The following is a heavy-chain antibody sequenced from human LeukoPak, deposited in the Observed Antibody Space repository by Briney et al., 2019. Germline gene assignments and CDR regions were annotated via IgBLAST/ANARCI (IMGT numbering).Heavy chain of an antibody. D-gene: IGHD3-3*01. J-gene: IGHJ4*02. CDR2: ISWNSGSI. V-gene: IGHV3-9*01. Sequence: SLRLSCAASGFTFDDYAMHWVRQAPGKGLEWVSGISWNSGSIGYADSVKGRFTISRDNAKNSLYLQMNSLRAEDTALYYCAKDSDYDFWSGYRGIDYWGQGTLVTVSS. CDR3: AKDSDYDFWSGYRGIDY. CDR1: GFTFDDYA.